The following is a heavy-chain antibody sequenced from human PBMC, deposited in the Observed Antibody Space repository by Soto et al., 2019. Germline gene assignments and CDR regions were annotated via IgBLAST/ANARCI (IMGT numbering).Heavy chain of an antibody. CDR3: VRVCDHYDSNGYSVDAFDI. J-gene: IGHJ3*02. Sequence: EVQLVESGGGLVQPGGSLRLSCAASGFTFNDHYMDWVRQAPGKGLEWVGRIRNKAKSYTTSYAASVKGRFTILRDDSKNSLYIQMKSLKTEDTAVYYCVRVCDHYDSNGYSVDAFDIWGQGTMVTVSS. D-gene: IGHD3-22*01. CDR2: IRNKAKSYTT. CDR1: GFTFNDHY. V-gene: IGHV3-72*01.